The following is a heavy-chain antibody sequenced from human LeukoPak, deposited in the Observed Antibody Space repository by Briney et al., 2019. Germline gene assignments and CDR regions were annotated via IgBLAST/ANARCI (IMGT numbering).Heavy chain of an antibody. J-gene: IGHJ4*02. D-gene: IGHD3-10*01. V-gene: IGHV4-4*07. CDR3: AGGPMVRGVSYFDY. CDR1: GGSISSYY. Sequence: PSETLSLTCTVSGGSISSYYWSWIRQPAGKGLEWIGRIYTSGSTNYNPSLKSRVTMSVDTSKNQFSLKLSSVTAADTAVYYCAGGPMVRGVSYFDYWGQGTLVTVSS. CDR2: IYTSGST.